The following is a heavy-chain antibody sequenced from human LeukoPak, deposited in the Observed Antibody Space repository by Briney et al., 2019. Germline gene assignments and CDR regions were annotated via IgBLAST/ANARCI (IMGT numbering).Heavy chain of an antibody. D-gene: IGHD3-10*01. J-gene: IGHJ4*02. Sequence: PGGSLRLSCAASGFTFSSYGLHWVRQAPGKGLEWVAVVLSDGSSNYYANSVKGRFTISRDNSKNTLCLQMNSLRAEDTAVYYCAKDGPPTATRGSFDYWGQGTLVTVPS. CDR1: GFTFSSYG. CDR3: AKDGPPTATRGSFDY. CDR2: VLSDGSSN. V-gene: IGHV3-30*18.